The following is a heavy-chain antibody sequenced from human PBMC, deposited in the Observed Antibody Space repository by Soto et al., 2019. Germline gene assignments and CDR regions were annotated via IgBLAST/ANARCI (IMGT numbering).Heavy chain of an antibody. V-gene: IGHV4-39*01. D-gene: IGHD6-13*01. CDR1: GGSISSSSYY. Sequence: SETLSLTCTVSGGSISSSSYYWGWIRQPPGKGLEWIGSIYYSGSTYYNPSLKSRVTISVDTPKNQFSLKLSSVTAADTAVYYCAMRLAAAGYDAFDIWGQGTMVTVSS. J-gene: IGHJ3*02. CDR2: IYYSGST. CDR3: AMRLAAAGYDAFDI.